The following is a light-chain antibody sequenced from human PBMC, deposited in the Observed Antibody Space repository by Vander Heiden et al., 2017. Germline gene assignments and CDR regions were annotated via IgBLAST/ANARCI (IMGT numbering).Light chain of an antibody. Sequence: EIVMTQSPLSLHVTPGEPASISCRSSQSLLHSNGNSYVDWYLQKAGQSPQLLIYLGSNRASGVSDRFSGSGSGTDFTLKISRVEAEDVGFYYCMQAQQTPYTFGQGTKLEMK. CDR3: MQAQQTPYT. CDR2: LGS. J-gene: IGKJ2*01. V-gene: IGKV2-28*01. CDR1: QSLLHSNGNSY.